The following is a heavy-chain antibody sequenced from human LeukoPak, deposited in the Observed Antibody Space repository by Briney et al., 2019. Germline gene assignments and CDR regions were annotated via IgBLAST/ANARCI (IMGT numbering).Heavy chain of an antibody. CDR3: AKVGWISSDPSDY. D-gene: IGHD6-6*01. Sequence: GGSLRLSCAATGFAFTAYEMNSVRQAPGKGLEWVSVISESGDTTYYADSAKGRFTMSIDNSKNTLYLQMNSLRAEDTAVYYCAKVGWISSDPSDYWGQGTLVTVSS. CDR1: GFAFTAYE. J-gene: IGHJ4*02. CDR2: ISESGDTT. V-gene: IGHV3-23*01.